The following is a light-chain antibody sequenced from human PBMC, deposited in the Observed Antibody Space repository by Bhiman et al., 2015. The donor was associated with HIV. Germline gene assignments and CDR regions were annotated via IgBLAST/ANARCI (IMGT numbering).Light chain of an antibody. J-gene: IGLJ2*01. Sequence: QSVLTQPPSVSGAPGQRVTISCTGSSSNIGAGYDVQWYQQLPGTAPKLLIYGNSNRPSGVPDRFSGSKSGTSASLAITGLRAVDEADYYCQSYDTTLSGVIFGGGTRLTVL. CDR2: GNS. CDR3: QSYDTTLSGVI. V-gene: IGLV1-40*01. CDR1: SSNIGAGYD.